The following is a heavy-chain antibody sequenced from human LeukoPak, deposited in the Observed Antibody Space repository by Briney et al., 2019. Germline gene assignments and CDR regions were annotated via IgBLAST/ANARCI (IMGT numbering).Heavy chain of an antibody. Sequence: GASVKVSCKASGDTFSGHYIHWVRQTPGQGLQWMGWIKPDSGGSNSEQSFQGRVTMTSDTSISTAYLQWSSLKASDTAMYYCARLETTVIDAFDIWGQGTMVTVSS. CDR1: GDTFSGHY. J-gene: IGHJ3*02. CDR2: IKPDSGGS. D-gene: IGHD4-17*01. CDR3: ARLETTVIDAFDI. V-gene: IGHV1-2*02.